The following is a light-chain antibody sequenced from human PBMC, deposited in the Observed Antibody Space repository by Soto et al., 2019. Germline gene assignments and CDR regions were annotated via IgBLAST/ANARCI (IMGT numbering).Light chain of an antibody. Sequence: QSALTQPRSVSGSPGQSITISCTGTSSDVGGFDDVSWYQQHPGKAPKLIIYDVTKRPSGVPDRFSGSKSGYSASLTISGLQAADEADYYCCSYAGTYTFVFGGGTKVTVL. CDR3: CSYAGTYTFV. V-gene: IGLV2-11*01. CDR2: DVT. CDR1: SSDVGGFDD. J-gene: IGLJ2*01.